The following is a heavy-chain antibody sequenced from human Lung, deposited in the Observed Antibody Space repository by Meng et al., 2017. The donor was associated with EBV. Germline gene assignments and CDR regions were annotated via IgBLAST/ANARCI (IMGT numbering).Heavy chain of an antibody. CDR3: VRQDSGTYPILAN. D-gene: IGHD1-26*01. V-gene: IGHV4-39*01. CDR2: IYYRGSY. Sequence: QLPLQEPGLVLVNPVETLSLTCSVSGGSITSSGYFWVWIRQPPGKGLEWIGSIYYRGSYFYNPSLQSRVTMSADTSKNQFSLKLTSVTAADTAVYYCVRQDSGTYPILANWGQGTLVTVSS. J-gene: IGHJ4*02. CDR1: GGSITSSGYF.